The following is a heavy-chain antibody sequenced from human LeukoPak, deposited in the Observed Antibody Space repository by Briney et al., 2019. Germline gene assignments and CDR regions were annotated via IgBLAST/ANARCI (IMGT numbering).Heavy chain of an antibody. J-gene: IGHJ5*02. CDR3: AKDLHSLVPAATNWFDP. Sequence: GGSLRLSCAASGFTFSSHGMHWVRQAPGKGLEWVAFIRYDGSNKYYADSVKGRFTISRDNSKNTLYLQMNSLRAEDTAVYYCAKDLHSLVPAATNWFDPWGQGTLVTVSS. V-gene: IGHV3-30*02. CDR2: IRYDGSNK. CDR1: GFTFSSHG. D-gene: IGHD2-2*01.